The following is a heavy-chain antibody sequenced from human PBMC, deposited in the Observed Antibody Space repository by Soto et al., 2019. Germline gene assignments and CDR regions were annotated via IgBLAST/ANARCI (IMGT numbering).Heavy chain of an antibody. Sequence: SETLSLTCTVSGGSISSYYWSWIRQPPGKGLEWIGYIYYSGSTNYNPSLKSRVTISVDTSKNQFSLKLSSVTAADTAVYYCARARAQDFWSGYYAVLGMDVWGQGTKVTVYS. V-gene: IGHV4-59*01. CDR3: ARARAQDFWSGYYAVLGMDV. CDR1: GGSISSYY. CDR2: IYYSGST. D-gene: IGHD3-3*01. J-gene: IGHJ6*02.